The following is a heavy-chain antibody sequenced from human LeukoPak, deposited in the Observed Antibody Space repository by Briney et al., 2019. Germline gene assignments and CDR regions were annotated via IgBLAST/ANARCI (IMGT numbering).Heavy chain of an antibody. D-gene: IGHD5-18*01. J-gene: IGHJ6*03. CDR1: GGSFSGYY. CDR3: ARGTARVRGTYYYYYMDV. CDR2: INHSGST. V-gene: IGHV4-34*01. Sequence: SETLSLTCAVYGGSFSGYYWSWIRQPPGKRLEWIGEINHSGSTNYNPSLKSRVTISVDTSKNQFSLKLSSVTAADTAVYYCARGTARVRGTYYYYYMDVWGKGTTVTVSS.